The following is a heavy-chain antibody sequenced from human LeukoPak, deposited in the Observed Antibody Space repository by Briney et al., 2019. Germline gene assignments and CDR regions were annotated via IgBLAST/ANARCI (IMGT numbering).Heavy chain of an antibody. CDR2: MYSSGSA. CDR1: GGSISSSSYY. CDR3: ASGFRGQLGYFDY. D-gene: IGHD1-1*01. J-gene: IGHJ4*02. Sequence: SETLSLTCTVSGGSISSSSYYWDWIRQPPGKGLEWIGYMYSSGSANYNPSLKRRVTMSVDTSKNQFSLKLNSVTAADTAVYYCASGFRGQLGYFDYWGQGTLVTVSS. V-gene: IGHV4-61*05.